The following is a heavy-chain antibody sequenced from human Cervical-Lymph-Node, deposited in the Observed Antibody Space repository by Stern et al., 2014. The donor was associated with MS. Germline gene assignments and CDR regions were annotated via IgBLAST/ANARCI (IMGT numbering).Heavy chain of an antibody. CDR2: INPSGGST. Sequence: VQLLESGAEVKKPGASVKVSCKASGYTFTSYYMHWVRQAPGQGLEWMGIINPSGGSTSYAQKFQGRVTMTRDTSTSTVYMELSSLRSEDTAVYYCARGYCSGGSCSTDFDYWGQGTLVTVSS. CDR1: GYTFTSYY. CDR3: ARGYCSGGSCSTDFDY. J-gene: IGHJ4*02. V-gene: IGHV1-46*01. D-gene: IGHD2-15*01.